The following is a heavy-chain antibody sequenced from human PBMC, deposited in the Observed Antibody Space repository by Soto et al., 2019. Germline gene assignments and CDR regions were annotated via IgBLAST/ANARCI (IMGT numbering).Heavy chain of an antibody. Sequence: PSETLSLTCNVSGGSIYTYYWNWIRQSPGKGLEWIGYISDGGSTNYNPSLKSRVTISVDTSKNQFSLKLSSVTAADTAVYYCARDCSGGSCYSPGAFDIWGQGTMVTVSS. J-gene: IGHJ3*02. CDR2: ISDGGST. CDR1: GGSIYTYY. CDR3: ARDCSGGSCYSPGAFDI. V-gene: IGHV4-59*01. D-gene: IGHD2-15*01.